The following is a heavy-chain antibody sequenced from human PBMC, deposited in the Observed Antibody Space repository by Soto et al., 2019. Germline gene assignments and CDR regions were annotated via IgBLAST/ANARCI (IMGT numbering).Heavy chain of an antibody. CDR2: IYYSGNT. J-gene: IGHJ4*02. CDR3: ARGIYSTSSFFDS. CDR1: GDSISTADYY. D-gene: IGHD6-6*01. V-gene: IGHV4-30-4*01. Sequence: SETLSLTCTVSGDSISTADYYWNWIRQPPGKGLEWIGYIYYSGNTYYIPSLKSRVTISVDTSKNQISLKLNSVTAGDTAVYYCARGIYSTSSFFDSWGQGTLVTVSS.